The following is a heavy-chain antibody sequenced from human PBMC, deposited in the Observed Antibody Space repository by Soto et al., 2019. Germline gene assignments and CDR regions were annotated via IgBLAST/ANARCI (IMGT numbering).Heavy chain of an antibody. Sequence: QVQLVQSGAEVKKPGASVKISCEASGYSFTSQYVHWVRQAPGQGLEWRGIINPNGGSTTYAQKVQGRVPLARDRSTGKVSLGLGTLAIGAPAVFSVARGQGLPPGGGGTEPLDIWGQGTMVTVAS. CDR3: ARGQGLPPGGGGTEPLDI. CDR2: INPNGGST. V-gene: IGHV1-46*03. J-gene: IGHJ3*02. D-gene: IGHD3-16*01. CDR1: GYSFTSQY.